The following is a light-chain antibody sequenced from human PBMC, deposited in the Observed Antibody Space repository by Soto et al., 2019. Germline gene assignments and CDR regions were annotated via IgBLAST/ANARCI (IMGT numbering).Light chain of an antibody. V-gene: IGKV3-11*01. CDR2: DAS. J-gene: IGKJ4*01. Sequence: DTVLTQSPATLSLSPGERATLSCRASQSVSTFLAWYQQRPAQAPRLLLFDASNRATGIPPRFSGSGSGTDFTLTISSLEPEDFAVYYCQQRSNLPLTFGGGTKVEIK. CDR3: QQRSNLPLT. CDR1: QSVSTF.